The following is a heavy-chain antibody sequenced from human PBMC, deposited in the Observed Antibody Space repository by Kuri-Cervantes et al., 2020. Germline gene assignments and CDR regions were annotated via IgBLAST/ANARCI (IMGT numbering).Heavy chain of an antibody. CDR3: AYYYYGMDV. CDR2: IYSGGST. CDR1: GFTFSSYG. Sequence: LSLTCAASGFTFSSYGMHWVRQAPGKGLEWVSVIYSGGSTYYPDSVKGRFTIPRDNSKNTLYLQMNSLGAEDTAVYYCAYYYYGMDVWGQGTTVTVSS. V-gene: IGHV3-NL1*01. J-gene: IGHJ6*02.